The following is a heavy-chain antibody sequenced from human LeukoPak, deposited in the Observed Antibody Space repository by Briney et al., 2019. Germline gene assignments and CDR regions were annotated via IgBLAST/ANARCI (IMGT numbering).Heavy chain of an antibody. D-gene: IGHD3-3*01. J-gene: IGHJ4*02. Sequence: PGGSLRLSCAASGFTFSSYAMSWVRQAPGKGLEWVSVISGSGGSTYYADSVKGRFTISRDNSKNTLYLQMNSPRAEDTAVYYCVKDGHYDFWSGYYTNFDYWGQGTLVTVSS. V-gene: IGHV3-23*01. CDR1: GFTFSSYA. CDR3: VKDGHYDFWSGYYTNFDY. CDR2: ISGSGGST.